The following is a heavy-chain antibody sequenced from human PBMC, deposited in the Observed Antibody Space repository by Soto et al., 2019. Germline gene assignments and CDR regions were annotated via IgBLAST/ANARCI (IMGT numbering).Heavy chain of an antibody. V-gene: IGHV3-53*01. CDR1: GFTVSSNY. D-gene: IGHD1-26*01. Sequence: GGSLRLSCAASGFTVSSNYMSWVRQAPGKGLEWVSVIYSGGSTYYADSVKGRFTISRDNSKNTLYLQMNSLRAEDTAVYYCASAVYSGSYEGPRDLYFDYWGQGTLVTVSS. J-gene: IGHJ4*02. CDR2: IYSGGST. CDR3: ASAVYSGSYEGPRDLYFDY.